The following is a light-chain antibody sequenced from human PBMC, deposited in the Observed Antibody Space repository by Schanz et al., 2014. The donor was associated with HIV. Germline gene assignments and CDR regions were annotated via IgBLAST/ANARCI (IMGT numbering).Light chain of an antibody. V-gene: IGLV1-40*01. J-gene: IGLJ3*02. Sequence: SVLAQPPSVSGAPGQRVTISCTGTSSNIGAGYDVHWYQLLPGTAPTLLIFDNTNRPSGVPARFSGSKSGSSASLAISGLQADDEADYCCQSFDSSLNGVVFGGGTKRTVL. CDR2: DNT. CDR1: SSNIGAGYD. CDR3: QSFDSSLNGVV.